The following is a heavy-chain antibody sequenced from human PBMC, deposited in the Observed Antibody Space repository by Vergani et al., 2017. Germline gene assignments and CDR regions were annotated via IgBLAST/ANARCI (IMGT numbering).Heavy chain of an antibody. J-gene: IGHJ4*01. CDR1: GYTFSNYY. CDR2: INPSGGHT. CDR3: ARGDYGILTGYRY. Sequence: QVQVVQSGAAVKKSGASVKVSCKTSGYTFSNYYMHWVRQAPGQGLEWMGIINPSGGHTNYAQKFQGRVTMARDTSTSTVYMELSSLSSEDTAIYYCARGDYGILTGYRYWGQGTLVTVSA. V-gene: IGHV1-46*03. D-gene: IGHD3-9*01.